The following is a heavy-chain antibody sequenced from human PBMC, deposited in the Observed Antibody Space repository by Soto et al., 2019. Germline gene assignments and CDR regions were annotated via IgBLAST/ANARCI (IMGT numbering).Heavy chain of an antibody. CDR2: IYYSGST. Sequence: PSETLSLTCTVSGGSISSYYWSWIRQPPGKGLEWIGYIYYSGSTNYNPSLKSRVTISVDTSKNQFSLKLSSVTAADTAVYYCGRNYGHAFDIWGQGKMVTVSS. V-gene: IGHV4-59*01. CDR3: GRNYGHAFDI. D-gene: IGHD1-7*01. CDR1: GGSISSYY. J-gene: IGHJ3*02.